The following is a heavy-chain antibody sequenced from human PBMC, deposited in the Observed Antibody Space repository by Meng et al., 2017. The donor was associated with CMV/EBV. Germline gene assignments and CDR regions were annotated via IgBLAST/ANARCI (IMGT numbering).Heavy chain of an antibody. CDR3: ARTIYYYDSSGYSAGYDY. D-gene: IGHD3-22*01. Sequence: SVKVSCKASGCTFSSYAISWVRQAPGQGLEWMGGIIPIFGTANYAQKFQGRVTITTDESTSTAYMELSSLRSEDTAVYYCARTIYYYDSSGYSAGYDYWGQGTLVTVSS. J-gene: IGHJ4*02. CDR2: IIPIFGTA. CDR1: GCTFSSYA. V-gene: IGHV1-69*05.